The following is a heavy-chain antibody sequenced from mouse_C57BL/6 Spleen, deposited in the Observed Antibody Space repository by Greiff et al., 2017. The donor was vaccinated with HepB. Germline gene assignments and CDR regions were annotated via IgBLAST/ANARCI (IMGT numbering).Heavy chain of an antibody. CDR1: GYTFTSYW. CDR3: ARAATVVESYFDD. D-gene: IGHD1-1*01. CDR2: IDPSDSET. J-gene: IGHJ2*01. V-gene: IGHV1-52*01. Sequence: QVQLQQPGAELVRPGSSVKLSCKASGYTFTSYWMHWVKQRPIQGLEWIGNIDPSDSETHYNQKFKDKATLTVDKSSSTAYMQLSSLTSEDSAVYYCARAATVVESYFDDWGQGTTLTVSS.